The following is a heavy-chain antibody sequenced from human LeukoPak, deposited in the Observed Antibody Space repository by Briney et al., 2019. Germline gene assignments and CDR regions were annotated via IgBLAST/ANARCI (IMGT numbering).Heavy chain of an antibody. J-gene: IGHJ4*02. CDR2: ISGSGGTT. CDR1: GFTFNNYA. V-gene: IGHV3-23*01. Sequence: GGSLRLSCAASGFTFNNYAMNWVRQAPGKGLEWVSVISGSGGTTYYADSVKGRFTISRDSSKNTLYLQMNSLRAEDTAVYYCARAEGTVTTSPFDYWGQGTLVTVSS. CDR3: ARAEGTVTTSPFDY. D-gene: IGHD4-17*01.